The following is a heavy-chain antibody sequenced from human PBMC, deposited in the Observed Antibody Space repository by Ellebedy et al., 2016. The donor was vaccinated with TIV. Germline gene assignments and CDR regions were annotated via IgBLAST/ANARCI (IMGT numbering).Heavy chain of an antibody. CDR3: ARVRRRITMLRGVFYMDV. V-gene: IGHV3-11*01. CDR2: ISYAGNTV. J-gene: IGHJ6*03. Sequence: GESLKISCTASGFIFDEYYMTWIRQAPGKGLESISYISYAGNTVYDADSVKGRFTISRDNAKSSVYLQMNSLRVEDTAVYYCARVRRRITMLRGVFYMDVWGRGTTVTVSS. D-gene: IGHD3-10*01. CDR1: GFIFDEYY.